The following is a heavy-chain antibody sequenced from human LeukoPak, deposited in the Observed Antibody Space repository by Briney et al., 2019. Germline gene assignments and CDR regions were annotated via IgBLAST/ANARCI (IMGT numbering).Heavy chain of an antibody. CDR2: INPSGSST. D-gene: IGHD6-13*01. Sequence: GASVKVSCKASGYTFTTDHIHWVRQAPGQGLEWMGVINPSGSSTSNVQKFQGRVTMTRDTSTSTVHMELSSLRSDDTAVYYCARTLAATGYYFDYWGQGSLITVSS. CDR1: GYTFTTDH. J-gene: IGHJ4*02. CDR3: ARTLAATGYYFDY. V-gene: IGHV1-46*03.